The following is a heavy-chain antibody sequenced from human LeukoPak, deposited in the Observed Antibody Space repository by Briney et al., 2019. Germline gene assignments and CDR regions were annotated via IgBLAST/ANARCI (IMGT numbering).Heavy chain of an antibody. J-gene: IGHJ4*02. CDR3: ARVVVDTALPLDY. V-gene: IGHV4-39*07. D-gene: IGHD5-18*01. CDR2: IYYSGST. Sequence: PSETLSLTCTVSGGSISSSSYYWGWIRQPPGKGLEWIGSIYYSGSTYYNPSLKSRVTISVDTSKDQFSLKLSSVTAADTAVYYCARVVVDTALPLDYWGQGTLVTVSS. CDR1: GGSISSSSYY.